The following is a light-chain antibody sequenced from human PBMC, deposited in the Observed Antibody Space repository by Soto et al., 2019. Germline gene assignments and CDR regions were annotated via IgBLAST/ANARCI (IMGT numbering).Light chain of an antibody. CDR1: SSDIGGYDF. CDR2: DVI. V-gene: IGLV2-14*01. J-gene: IGLJ1*01. CDR3: NSCTSSNTYV. Sequence: QSALTQPASVSGSPGQSITISCTGTSSDIGGYDFVSWYQQHPGKAPKLMIYDVIHRPSGVPSRFSGSKSGNTASLTISGLQAEDEADYYCNSCTSSNTYVFGTGTKVTVL.